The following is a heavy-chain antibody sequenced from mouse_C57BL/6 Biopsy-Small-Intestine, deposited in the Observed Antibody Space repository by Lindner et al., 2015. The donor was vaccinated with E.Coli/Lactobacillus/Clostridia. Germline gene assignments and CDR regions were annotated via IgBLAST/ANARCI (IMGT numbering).Heavy chain of an antibody. CDR2: IFPEDVET. CDR3: TRGTRLDF. Sequence: VQLQESGPALVKPGASVNISCKASGYAFSSSWMNWVRQRPGKGLEWIGRIFPEDVETTYNGKFKAKATLTADKSSSTAYLQLSSLTSEDSAVYFCTRGTRLDFWGQGITLTVSS. J-gene: IGHJ2*01. CDR1: GYAFSSSW. D-gene: IGHD3-3*01. V-gene: IGHV1-82*01.